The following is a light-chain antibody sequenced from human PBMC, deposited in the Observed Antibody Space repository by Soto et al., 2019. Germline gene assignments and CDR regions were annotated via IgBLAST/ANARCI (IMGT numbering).Light chain of an antibody. CDR2: DAS. J-gene: IGKJ4*01. CDR1: QSVSRY. V-gene: IGKV3-11*01. Sequence: EIVLTQSPATLSLSPGERATLSCRASQSVSRYLAWYQQKPGQAPRLLIYDASNRATGIPARFSGSGSGTDFTLTIRSLEPKDFAVYYCQQRSDWPATFGGGTKVQIK. CDR3: QQRSDWPAT.